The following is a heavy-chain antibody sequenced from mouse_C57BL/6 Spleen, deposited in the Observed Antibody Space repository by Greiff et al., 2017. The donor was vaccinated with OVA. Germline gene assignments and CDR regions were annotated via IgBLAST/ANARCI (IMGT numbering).Heavy chain of an antibody. CDR3: ARGWLLLDY. V-gene: IGHV1-50*01. J-gene: IGHJ2*01. D-gene: IGHD2-3*01. CDR1: GYTFTSYW. Sequence: QVQLQQPGAELVKPGASVKLSCKASGYTFTSYWMQWVKQRPGQGLEWIGEIDPSDSYTNYNQKFKGKATLTVDTSSSTAYMQLSSLTSEDSAVYYCARGWLLLDYGGQGTTLTVSS. CDR2: IDPSDSYT.